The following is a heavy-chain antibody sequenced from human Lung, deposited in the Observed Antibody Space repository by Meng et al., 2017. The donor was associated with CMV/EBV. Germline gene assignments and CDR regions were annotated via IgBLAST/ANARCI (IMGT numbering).Heavy chain of an antibody. J-gene: IGHJ6*02. V-gene: IGHV4-34*01. D-gene: IGHD2/OR15-2a*01. CDR3: ARARLSSRSMDF. CDR2: ISHSGTT. Sequence: TXSLTXAVYGESLSGYYWTWIRQPPGKGLEWIGEISHSGTTNYNPSLKSRVFISVDTSKNQLSLNLTPVTAADTAVYYCARARLSSRSMDFWGQGTPVXVSS. CDR1: GESLSGYY.